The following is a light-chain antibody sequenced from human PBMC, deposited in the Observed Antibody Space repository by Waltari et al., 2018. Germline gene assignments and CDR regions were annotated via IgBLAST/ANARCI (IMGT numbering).Light chain of an antibody. CDR2: GGS. Sequence: DIVMTQTPLSLPITPGEPASISCRSSQSLLLTNGNTYFHWYLQRPGQSPQLLIYGGSNRASGVPDRVSGSGSGTDFTLKINKVEAEDVGVYYCVQAIAFPWTFGQGTKVEIK. V-gene: IGKV2-40*01. J-gene: IGKJ1*01. CDR1: QSLLLTNGNTY. CDR3: VQAIAFPWT.